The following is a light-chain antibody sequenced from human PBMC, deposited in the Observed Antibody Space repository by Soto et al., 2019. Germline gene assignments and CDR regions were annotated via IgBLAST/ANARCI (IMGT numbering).Light chain of an antibody. CDR3: QQSFSFPFT. V-gene: IGKV1-39*01. CDR2: GAS. Sequence: DIQMTQSPSSLSASVGDRVTITCRASQTIIDYLNWYQQKPGKPPNLLIYGASRLQSGVPSRFSGGGSGTKFTLTISSLQPEDFATYYCQQSFSFPFTFGQGTKVEI. J-gene: IGKJ2*01. CDR1: QTIIDY.